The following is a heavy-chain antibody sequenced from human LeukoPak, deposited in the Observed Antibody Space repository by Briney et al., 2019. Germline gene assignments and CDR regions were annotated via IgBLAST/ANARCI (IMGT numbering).Heavy chain of an antibody. V-gene: IGHV3-23*01. CDR3: ATQVPSDPHFDY. CDR2: ISGSGGTT. Sequence: GGSLRLSCAASGFTFSSYAMSWVRQAPGKGLEWVSAISGSGGTTYCADSVKGRFTISRDNSKSTLYLQMNSLRAEDTAVYYCATQVPSDPHFDYWGQGTLVTVSS. D-gene: IGHD4/OR15-4a*01. J-gene: IGHJ4*02. CDR1: GFTFSSYA.